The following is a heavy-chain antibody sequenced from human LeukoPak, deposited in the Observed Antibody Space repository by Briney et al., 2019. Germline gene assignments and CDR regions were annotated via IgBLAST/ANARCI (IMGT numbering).Heavy chain of an antibody. D-gene: IGHD3-16*01. CDR3: ARDSTGGSPAFDY. J-gene: IGHJ4*02. Sequence: GGSLRLSCAASGFTFSSSSMNGVRQAPGKGLDWVSSISSSSSYIYYAGSVKGRFTLPRDNAKNSLYLEMNSLRAEDTAVYYCARDSTGGSPAFDYWGRGTLVTVSS. V-gene: IGHV3-21*01. CDR1: GFTFSSSS. CDR2: ISSSSSYI.